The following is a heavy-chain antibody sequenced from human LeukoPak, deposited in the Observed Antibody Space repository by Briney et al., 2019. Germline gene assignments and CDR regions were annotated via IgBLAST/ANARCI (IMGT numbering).Heavy chain of an antibody. CDR3: ARETLMVRGVPSCFDY. Sequence: SQTLSLTCAISGDSVSSNSAAWNWIRQSPSRGLEWLGRTYYRSKWYNDYSVSVKSRITINQDTSKNQFSLQLNSVTPEDTAVYYCARETLMVRGVPSCFDYWGQGTLVTVSS. J-gene: IGHJ4*02. CDR1: GDSVSSNSAA. CDR2: TYYRSKWYN. D-gene: IGHD3-10*01. V-gene: IGHV6-1*01.